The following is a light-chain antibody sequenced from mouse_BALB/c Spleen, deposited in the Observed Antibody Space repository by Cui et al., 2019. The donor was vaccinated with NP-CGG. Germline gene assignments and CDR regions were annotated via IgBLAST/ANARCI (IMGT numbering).Light chain of an antibody. CDR1: TGAVTTSNY. V-gene: IGLV1*01. CDR3: ALWYSNHWV. Sequence: QAVVTQGSDLTTSPGETVTLTCRSSTGAVTTSNYANWVQEKPDHLFTGLIGGTNNRVPGVPARFSGSLIGDKAALTITGAQTEDEAIYFCALWYSNHWVFGGGTKLTVL. CDR2: GTN. J-gene: IGLJ1*01.